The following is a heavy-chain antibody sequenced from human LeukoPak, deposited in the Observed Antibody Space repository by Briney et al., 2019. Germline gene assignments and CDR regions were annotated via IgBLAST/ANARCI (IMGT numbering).Heavy chain of an antibody. CDR2: INPNSGGT. CDR1: GYTFTGYY. Sequence: ASVKVSCKASGYTFTGYYMHWVRQAPGQGLEWMGWINPNSGGTNYAQKIQGRVTMTRDTSISTAYMELSRLRSDDTAVYYCARAYTGCSGGSCYSSEFDPWGQGTLVTVSS. CDR3: ARAYTGCSGGSCYSSEFDP. V-gene: IGHV1-2*02. D-gene: IGHD2-15*01. J-gene: IGHJ5*02.